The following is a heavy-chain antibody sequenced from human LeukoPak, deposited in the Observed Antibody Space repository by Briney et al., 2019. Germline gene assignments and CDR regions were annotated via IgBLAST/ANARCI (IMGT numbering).Heavy chain of an antibody. J-gene: IGHJ4*02. CDR3: ARVRDGYNFGLDY. CDR1: GFTFSNYW. V-gene: IGHV3-21*01. CDR2: ISSSSSYI. D-gene: IGHD5-24*01. Sequence: GGSLRLSCAASGFTFSNYWMHWVRQAPGKGLEWISSISSSSSYIYYVGSVKGRFTISRDNAENSLYLQMNSLRAEDTAVYYCARVRDGYNFGLDYWGQGTLVTVSS.